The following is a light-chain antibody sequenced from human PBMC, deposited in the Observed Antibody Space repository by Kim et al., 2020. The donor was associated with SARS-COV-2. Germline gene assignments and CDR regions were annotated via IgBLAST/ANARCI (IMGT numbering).Light chain of an antibody. CDR1: SSDIGGYNY. V-gene: IGLV2-14*03. Sequence: QSALTQPASVAGSPGQSITISCTGTSSDIGGYNYVSWYQQHPGKAPKLIIHEVSNRPSGVSNRFSGSKSGNTASLTISGLQAEDEADYYCSSYTSSTTYVFGIGTKVTVL. CDR2: EVS. CDR3: SSYTSSTTYV. J-gene: IGLJ1*01.